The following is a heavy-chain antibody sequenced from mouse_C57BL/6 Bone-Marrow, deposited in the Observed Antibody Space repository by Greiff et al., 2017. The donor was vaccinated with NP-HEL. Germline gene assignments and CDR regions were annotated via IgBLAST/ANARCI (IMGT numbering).Heavy chain of an antibody. CDR2: IRNKANGYTT. CDR1: GFTFTDYY. V-gene: IGHV7-3*01. CDR3: ARYNWGYAMDY. J-gene: IGHJ4*01. Sequence: EVQRVESGGGLVQPGGSLSLSCAASGFTFTDYYMSWVRQPPGKALEWLGFIRNKANGYTTEYSASVKGRFTISRDNSQSILYLQMNALRAEDSATYYCARYNWGYAMDYWGQGTSVTVSS. D-gene: IGHD4-1*01.